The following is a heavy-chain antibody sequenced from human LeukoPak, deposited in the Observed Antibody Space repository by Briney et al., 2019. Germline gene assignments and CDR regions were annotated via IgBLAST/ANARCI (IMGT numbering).Heavy chain of an antibody. CDR3: AKDGVAAATWTFYYYYYMDV. CDR2: ISGSGGST. Sequence: GGSLRLSCAASGFTFSSYAMSWVRQAPGKGPEWVSAISGSGGSTFYADSVKGRFTISRDNSKNTLYLQMNSLRAEDTAVYYCAKDGVAAATWTFYYYYYMDVWGKGTTVTVSS. D-gene: IGHD6-13*01. CDR1: GFTFSSYA. J-gene: IGHJ6*03. V-gene: IGHV3-23*01.